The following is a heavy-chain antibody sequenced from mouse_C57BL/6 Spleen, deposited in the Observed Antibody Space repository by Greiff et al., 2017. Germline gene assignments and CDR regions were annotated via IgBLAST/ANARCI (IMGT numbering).Heavy chain of an antibody. V-gene: IGHV1-59*01. Sequence: VQLQQPGAELVRPGTSVTLSCKASGYTFTSYWMHWVKQRPGQGLEWIGVIDPSDSYTNYNQKFKGKATLTVDTSSSTAYMQLSSLTSEDSAVYYCARGARWLLRAMDYWGQGTSVTVSS. CDR2: IDPSDSYT. D-gene: IGHD2-3*01. CDR3: ARGARWLLRAMDY. J-gene: IGHJ4*01. CDR1: GYTFTSYW.